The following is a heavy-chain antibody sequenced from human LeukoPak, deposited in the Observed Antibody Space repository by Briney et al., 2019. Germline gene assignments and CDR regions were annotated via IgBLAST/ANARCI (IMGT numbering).Heavy chain of an antibody. V-gene: IGHV3-30*18. Sequence: GRSLRLSCAASGFTFSSYGMHWVRQAPGKGLEWVAVISYDGSNKYYADSVKGRFTISRDNSKNTLYLQMNSLRAEGTAVYYCAKDPGYCSGGNCYYFDYWGQGTLVTVSS. D-gene: IGHD2-15*01. CDR2: ISYDGSNK. J-gene: IGHJ4*02. CDR1: GFTFSSYG. CDR3: AKDPGYCSGGNCYYFDY.